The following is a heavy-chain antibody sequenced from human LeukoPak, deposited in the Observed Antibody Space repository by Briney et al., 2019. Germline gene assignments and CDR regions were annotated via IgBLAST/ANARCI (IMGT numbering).Heavy chain of an antibody. CDR3: ASPPAARDY. J-gene: IGHJ4*02. CDR1: GFTFDDYA. Sequence: GRSLRLSCAASGFTFDDYAMHWVRQAPGKGLEWVSGISWNSGSIGYADSVKGRFTISRDNAKNSLYLQMNSLRAEDTAAYYCASPPAARDYWGQGTLVTVSS. D-gene: IGHD6-6*01. V-gene: IGHV3-9*01. CDR2: ISWNSGSI.